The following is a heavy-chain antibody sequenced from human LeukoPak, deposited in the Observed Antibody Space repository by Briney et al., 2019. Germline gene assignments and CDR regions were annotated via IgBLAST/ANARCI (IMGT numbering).Heavy chain of an antibody. J-gene: IGHJ4*02. CDR3: ANDRPDDYGDYVRFDY. V-gene: IGHV3-30*02. CDR1: GFTFSSYG. Sequence: GGSLRLSCAASGFTFSSYGMHWVRQAPGKGLEWVAFIRYDGSNKYYADSVKGRFTISRDNSKNTLYLQMNSLRAEGTAVYYCANDRPDDYGDYVRFDYWGQGTLVTASS. D-gene: IGHD4-17*01. CDR2: IRYDGSNK.